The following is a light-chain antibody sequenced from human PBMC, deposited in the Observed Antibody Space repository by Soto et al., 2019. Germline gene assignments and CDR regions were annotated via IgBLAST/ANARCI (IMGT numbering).Light chain of an antibody. V-gene: IGLV1-40*01. CDR3: QSSDTSLSGSV. Sequence: QSVLTQPPSVSGAPGQRVTISCTGSSSNIGAAYYVHWYQQLPGTAPKLLIYGNSNRPSWVPDRFSGSKSGTSASLAITGLQAEDEAAYYCQSSDTSLSGSVVGGGTKLTVL. J-gene: IGLJ3*02. CDR1: SSNIGAAYY. CDR2: GNS.